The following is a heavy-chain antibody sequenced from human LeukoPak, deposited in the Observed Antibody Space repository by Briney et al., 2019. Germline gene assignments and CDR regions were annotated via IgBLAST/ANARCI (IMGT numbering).Heavy chain of an antibody. J-gene: IGHJ4*02. CDR1: GFTFSSHA. V-gene: IGHV3-23*01. D-gene: IGHD3-22*01. CDR2: ISGSDGTT. CDR3: AKVDSSGYYSKNFHY. Sequence: PGGSLRLSCSASGFTFSSHANGWVRQAPGEGLELVSGISGSDGTTYYADSVKGRFTISRDNSRNTLYLQMNSLRAEDAAVYYCAKVDSSGYYSKNFHYWGQGSLVTVSS.